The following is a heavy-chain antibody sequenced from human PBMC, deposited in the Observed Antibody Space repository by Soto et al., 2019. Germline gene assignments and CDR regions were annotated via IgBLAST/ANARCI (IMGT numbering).Heavy chain of an antibody. D-gene: IGHD2-15*01. CDR1: GFTFSSYW. CDR3: ARVGHCSGAICYSLWYDAFDI. Sequence: GGSLRLSCATSGFTFSSYWMNWVRQAPGKGLEWVANIKEDGSEKYCVDSVKGRFTISRDNAKNSLYLQMNSLRAEDTAVYYCARVGHCSGAICYSLWYDAFDIWGQGTMVTVSS. CDR2: IKEDGSEK. V-gene: IGHV3-7*01. J-gene: IGHJ3*02.